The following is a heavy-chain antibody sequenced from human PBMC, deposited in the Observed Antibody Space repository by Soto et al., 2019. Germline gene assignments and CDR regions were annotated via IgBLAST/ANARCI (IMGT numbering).Heavy chain of an antibody. V-gene: IGHV1-46*01. CDR2: INPSGGST. D-gene: IGHD1-26*01. CDR1: GYTFTSYY. Sequence: ASVKVSCKASGYTFTSYYMHWVRQAPGQGLEWMGIINPSGGSTSYAQKFQGRVTMTRDTSTSTVYMELSSLRSEDTAVYYCARGRSRELPFPYFDYWGQGTLVTVSS. J-gene: IGHJ4*02. CDR3: ARGRSRELPFPYFDY.